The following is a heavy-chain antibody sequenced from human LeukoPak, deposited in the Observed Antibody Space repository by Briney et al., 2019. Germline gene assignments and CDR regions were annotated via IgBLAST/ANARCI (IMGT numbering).Heavy chain of an antibody. CDR3: ARVGGYGDYGLGYYYYMDV. V-gene: IGHV3-21*01. D-gene: IGHD4-17*01. Sequence: GGSLRLSCAASGFTFSSYSMNWVRQAPGNGLEWVSSISSSSSYIYYADSVKGRFTISRDNAKNSLYLQMNSLRAEDTAVYYCARVGGYGDYGLGYYYYMDVWGKGTTVTVSS. CDR2: ISSSSSYI. CDR1: GFTFSSYS. J-gene: IGHJ6*03.